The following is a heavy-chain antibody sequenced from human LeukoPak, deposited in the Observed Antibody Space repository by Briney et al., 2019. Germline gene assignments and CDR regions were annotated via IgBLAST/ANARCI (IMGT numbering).Heavy chain of an antibody. V-gene: IGHV3-7*01. J-gene: IGHJ2*01. Sequence: PGGSLRLSCAASGFTFSSYWMSWVRQAPGKGLEWVANIKQDGSEKYYVDFVKGRFTISRDNAKNSLYLQMNSLRAEDTAVYYCASKRDYSNYVWYFDLWGRGTLVTVSS. CDR2: IKQDGSEK. CDR1: GFTFSSYW. CDR3: ASKRDYSNYVWYFDL. D-gene: IGHD4-11*01.